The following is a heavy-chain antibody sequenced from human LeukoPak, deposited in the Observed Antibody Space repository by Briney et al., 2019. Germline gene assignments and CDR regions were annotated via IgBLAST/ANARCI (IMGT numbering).Heavy chain of an antibody. CDR2: SRNKAFSYTT. CDR3: AGSYGGGWD. D-gene: IGHD2-15*01. CDR1: GFTFSDYF. J-gene: IGHJ4*02. V-gene: IGHV3-72*01. Sequence: GGSLRLSCVASGFTFSDYFMDWVRQAPGKGLEWVGRSRNKAFSYTTAYGASVKGRFTISRDDSKNSLSLEMSSLKAEDTAVYYCAGSYGGGWDWGQGTLVTVSS.